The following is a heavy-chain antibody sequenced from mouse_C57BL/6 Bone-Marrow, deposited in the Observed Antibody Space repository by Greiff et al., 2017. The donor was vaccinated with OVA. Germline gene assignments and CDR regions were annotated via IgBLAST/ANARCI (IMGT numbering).Heavy chain of an antibody. CDR3: ARRGYGNYGSDY. CDR1: GYTFTSYW. J-gene: IGHJ2*01. Sequence: QVQLQQPGAELVKPGASVKMSCKASGYTFTSYWITWVKQRPGQGLEWIGDIYPGSGSTNYNEKFKSKATLTVDTSSSTAYMQLSSLTSEDSAVYYCARRGYGNYGSDYWGQGTTLTVSS. CDR2: IYPGSGST. V-gene: IGHV1-55*01. D-gene: IGHD2-10*02.